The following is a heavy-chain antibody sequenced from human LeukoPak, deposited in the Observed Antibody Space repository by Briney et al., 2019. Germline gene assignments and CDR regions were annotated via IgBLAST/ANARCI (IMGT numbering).Heavy chain of an antibody. V-gene: IGHV5-51*01. J-gene: IGHJ4*02. CDR2: IYPGDSDI. D-gene: IGHD2-2*01. CDR1: GYSFGSYW. Sequence: GESLKISCKGSGYSFGSYWIGWVRQMPGKGLEWMGIIYPGDSDIRYSPSFQGQVTISVDKSISTAYLQWSSLKASDTAMYYCARRPPRGYSSSCHLDYWGQGTLVTVSS. CDR3: ARRPPRGYSSSCHLDY.